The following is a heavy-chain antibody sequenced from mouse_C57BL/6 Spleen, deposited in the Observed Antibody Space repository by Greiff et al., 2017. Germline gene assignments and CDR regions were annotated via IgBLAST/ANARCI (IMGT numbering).Heavy chain of an antibody. V-gene: IGHV5-4*01. D-gene: IGHD1-1*01. Sequence: EVQLVESGGGLVKPGGSLKLSCAASGFTFSSYAMSWVRQTPEKRLEWVATISDGGSYTYYPDNVKGRFTISRDNAKNNRYLQMSHLKSEDTAMYYCARATTVFDYWGQGTTLTVSS. CDR3: ARATTVFDY. CDR1: GFTFSSYA. CDR2: ISDGGSYT. J-gene: IGHJ2*01.